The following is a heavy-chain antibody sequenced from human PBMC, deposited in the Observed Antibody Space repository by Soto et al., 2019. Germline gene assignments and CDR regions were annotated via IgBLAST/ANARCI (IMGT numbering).Heavy chain of an antibody. Sequence: SETLSLTCVVYGGSLSGVYWTWIRQPPGKGLEWIGEINHSGSTNYSPSLESRVTISLDTSNKQFSLKLSSVTAADTAVYDCARGPGYSYGYSVYYDYYGMDVWGQGTTVTVSS. CDR2: INHSGST. D-gene: IGHD5-18*01. CDR3: ARGPGYSYGYSVYYDYYGMDV. V-gene: IGHV4-34*01. CDR1: GGSLSGVY. J-gene: IGHJ6*02.